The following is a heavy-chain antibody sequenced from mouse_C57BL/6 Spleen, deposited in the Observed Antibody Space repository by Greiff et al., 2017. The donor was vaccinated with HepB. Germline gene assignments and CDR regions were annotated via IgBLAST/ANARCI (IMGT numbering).Heavy chain of an antibody. CDR1: GYTFTSYG. D-gene: IGHD2-12*01. J-gene: IGHJ1*03. Sequence: VKLMESGAELARPGASVKLSCKASGYTFTSYGISWVKQRTGQGLEWIGEIYPRSGNTYYNEKFKGKATLTADKSSSTAYMELRSLTSEDSAVYFCARLLYHWYFDVWGTGTTVTVSS. CDR2: IYPRSGNT. V-gene: IGHV1-81*01. CDR3: ARLLYHWYFDV.